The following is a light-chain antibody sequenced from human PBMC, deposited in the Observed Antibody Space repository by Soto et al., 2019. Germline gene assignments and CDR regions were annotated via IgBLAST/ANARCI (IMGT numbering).Light chain of an antibody. CDR3: TSYTTTSTYV. Sequence: QSVLTQPASVFGSPGQSITISCTGTSSDIGGYDYVSWYQQYPGKAPKFMIYEVTNRPSGVSHRFSGSKSGNTASLTISGLQAEDEADYYCTSYTTTSTYVFGTGTKVTVL. CDR2: EVT. V-gene: IGLV2-14*01. J-gene: IGLJ1*01. CDR1: SSDIGGYDY.